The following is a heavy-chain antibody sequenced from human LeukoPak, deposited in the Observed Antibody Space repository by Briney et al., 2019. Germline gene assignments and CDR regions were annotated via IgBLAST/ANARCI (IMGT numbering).Heavy chain of an antibody. CDR1: GYTFTSYY. Sequence: EASVKVSCKASGYTFTSYYMHWVRQAPGKGLEWMGGFDPEDGETIYAQKFQGRVTMTEDTSTDTAYMELSSLRSEDTAVYYCATVAAYCGGDCYSVLTYWGQGTLVTVSS. D-gene: IGHD2-21*01. CDR3: ATVAAYCGGDCYSVLTY. CDR2: FDPEDGET. V-gene: IGHV1-24*01. J-gene: IGHJ4*02.